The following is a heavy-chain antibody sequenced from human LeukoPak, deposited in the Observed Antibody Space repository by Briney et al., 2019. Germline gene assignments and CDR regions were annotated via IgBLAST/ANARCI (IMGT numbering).Heavy chain of an antibody. V-gene: IGHV4-59*02. CDR3: ASDSIGYDFWNDYLEQVSGFDP. J-gene: IGHJ5*02. D-gene: IGHD3-3*01. CDR2: ISSSGST. CDR1: GGSVSSHY. Sequence: SETLSLTCTVSGGSVSSHYWCWFRQPPGKGLEWMGYISSSGSTTYNPSLKSPVTISLDTSKDQSSLSLSSGTAADTAVYYCASDSIGYDFWNDYLEQVSGFDPWGQGTLVTVSS.